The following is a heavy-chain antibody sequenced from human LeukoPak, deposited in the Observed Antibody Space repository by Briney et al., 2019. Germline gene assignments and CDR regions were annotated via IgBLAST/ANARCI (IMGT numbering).Heavy chain of an antibody. J-gene: IGHJ5*02. CDR3: ARDARGYCSSTSCYTPT. CDR2: IIPIFGTA. D-gene: IGHD2-2*02. CDR1: GGTFSSYA. V-gene: IGHV1-69*01. Sequence: SVKVSCKASGGTFSSYAISWVRQAPGQGLEWMGGIIPIFGTANYAQKFQGRVTITADESTSTAYMELSSLRSKDTAVYYCARDARGYCSSTSCYTPTWGQGTLVTVSS.